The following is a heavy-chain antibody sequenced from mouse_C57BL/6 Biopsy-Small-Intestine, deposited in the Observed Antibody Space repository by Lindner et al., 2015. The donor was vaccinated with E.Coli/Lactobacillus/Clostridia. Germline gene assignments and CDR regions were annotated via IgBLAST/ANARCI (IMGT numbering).Heavy chain of an antibody. CDR3: ARYYDYAWFAY. V-gene: IGHV1-22*01. Sequence: VQLQESGPELVKPGASVKMSCKASGYTFTDYNMHWVKQSHGKSLEWIGYINPNNGGTSYNQKFKGKATLTVNKSSSTAYMELRSLTPEDSAVYYCARYYDYAWFAYWGQGTLVTVSA. CDR1: GYTFTDYN. D-gene: IGHD2-4*01. CDR2: INPNNGGT. J-gene: IGHJ3*01.